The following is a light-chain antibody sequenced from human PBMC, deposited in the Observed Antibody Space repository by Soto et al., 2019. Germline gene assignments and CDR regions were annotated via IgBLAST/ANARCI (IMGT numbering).Light chain of an antibody. CDR2: DAS. J-gene: IGKJ2*01. V-gene: IGKV3-11*01. CDR3: QQRGTWPRT. Sequence: EIELTQSPATLSLSPGERATLSCRASQGVGSFLAWYRQTPGQAPRLLIYDASNRAPGVPARFSGSGSGTDFTLTISSLEPEDFAVYYCQQRGTWPRTFGQGTKLEIK. CDR1: QGVGSF.